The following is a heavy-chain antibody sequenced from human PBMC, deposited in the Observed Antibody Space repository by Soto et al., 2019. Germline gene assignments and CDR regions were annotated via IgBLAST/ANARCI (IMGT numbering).Heavy chain of an antibody. V-gene: IGHV1-2*02. J-gene: IGHJ6*02. CDR1: GYTFTGYY. CDR2: INPNSGGT. D-gene: IGHD4-17*01. Sequence: GASVKVSCKASGYTFTGYYMHWVRQAPGQGLEWMGWINPNSGGTNYAQKFQGRVTMTRDTSISTAYMELSRLRSDDTAVYYCARVLMTTVTSGYGTDVWGQGTTVTVSS. CDR3: ARVLMTTVTSGYGTDV.